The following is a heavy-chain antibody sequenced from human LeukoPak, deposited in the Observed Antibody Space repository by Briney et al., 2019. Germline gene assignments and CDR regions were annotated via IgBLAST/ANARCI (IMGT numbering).Heavy chain of an antibody. D-gene: IGHD5-24*01. V-gene: IGHV3-21*03. J-gene: IGHJ4*02. CDR1: GFTFSSYS. Sequence: KSGGSLRLSCAASGFTFSSYSMNWVRQAPGKGLEWVSSISSSSSYIYYADSVKGRFTISRGNAKNSLYLQMNSLRAEDTGLYYCARSRDGYHHGLLWGRGTLVIVSS. CDR2: ISSSSSYI. CDR3: ARSRDGYHHGLL.